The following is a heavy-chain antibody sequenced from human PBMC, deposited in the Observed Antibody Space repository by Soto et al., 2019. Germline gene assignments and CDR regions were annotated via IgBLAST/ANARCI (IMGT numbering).Heavy chain of an antibody. CDR1: GGSISSSNW. D-gene: IGHD2-15*01. Sequence: SETLSLTCAVSGGSISSSNWWSWVRQLPGKGLEWIGEIYHSGSTNYNPSLKSRVTISVDKSKNQFSLKLSSVTAADTAVYYCGRDRGRGPKRLNYYYYYGMDVWAQGTTVT. J-gene: IGHJ6*02. V-gene: IGHV4-4*02. CDR2: IYHSGST. CDR3: GRDRGRGPKRLNYYYYYGMDV.